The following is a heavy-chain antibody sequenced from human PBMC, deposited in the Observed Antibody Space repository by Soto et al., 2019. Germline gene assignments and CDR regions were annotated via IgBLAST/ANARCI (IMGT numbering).Heavy chain of an antibody. Sequence: PGGSLRLSGAASGFTFSSYSMNWVRQAPGKGLEWVSSISSSSSYIYYADSVKGRFTISRDNAKNSLYLQMNSLRAEDTAVYYCARDEGITIFGVVSNGAFDIWGQGTMVTVSS. CDR1: GFTFSSYS. CDR3: ARDEGITIFGVVSNGAFDI. D-gene: IGHD3-3*01. CDR2: ISSSSSYI. J-gene: IGHJ3*02. V-gene: IGHV3-21*01.